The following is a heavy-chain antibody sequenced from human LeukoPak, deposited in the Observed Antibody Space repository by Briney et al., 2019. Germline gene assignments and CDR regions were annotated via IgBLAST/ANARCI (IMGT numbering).Heavy chain of an antibody. J-gene: IGHJ4*02. CDR1: GFTFSSYA. CDR2: ISSNGGST. D-gene: IGHD3-3*01. V-gene: IGHV3-64*01. Sequence: QPGRSLRLSCAASGFTFSSYAMHWVRQAPGKGLEYVSAISSNGGSTYYANSVKGRFTISRYNSKNTLYLQMGSLRAEDMAGYYCARVRLEWLLPDYWGQGTLVTVSS. CDR3: ARVRLEWLLPDY.